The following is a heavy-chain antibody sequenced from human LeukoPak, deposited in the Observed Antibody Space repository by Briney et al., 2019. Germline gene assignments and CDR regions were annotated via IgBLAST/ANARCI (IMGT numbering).Heavy chain of an antibody. CDR3: AREKTSGYSSSYFDY. CDR1: GGTLSSYA. J-gene: IGHJ4*02. D-gene: IGHD5-18*01. Sequence: ASVKVSCKASGGTLSSYAISWVRQAPGQGLEWMGRIIPILGTANYAQKFQGRVTITTDESTSTAYMELSSLRSEDTAVYYCAREKTSGYSSSYFDYWGQGTLVTVSS. V-gene: IGHV1-69*11. CDR2: IIPILGTA.